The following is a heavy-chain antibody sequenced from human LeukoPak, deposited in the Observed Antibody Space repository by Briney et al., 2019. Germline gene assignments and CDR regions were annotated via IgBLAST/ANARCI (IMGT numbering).Heavy chain of an antibody. V-gene: IGHV1-46*01. Sequence: ASVKVSCKASGYTFTSYYMHWGRQAPGQGLEWMGIINPSGGSTSYAQKFQGRVTMTRDMSTSTVYMELSSLTSADTAVYYCARDSAVAGNYYFDSWGQGTLVTVSS. CDR2: INPSGGST. J-gene: IGHJ4*02. D-gene: IGHD6-19*01. CDR1: GYTFTSYY. CDR3: ARDSAVAGNYYFDS.